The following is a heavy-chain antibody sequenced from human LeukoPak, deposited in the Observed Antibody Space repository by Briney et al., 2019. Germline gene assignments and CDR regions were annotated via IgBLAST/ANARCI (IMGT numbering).Heavy chain of an antibody. V-gene: IGHV4-59*08. D-gene: IGHD3-9*01. J-gene: IGHJ6*02. CDR3: ASFPVAFESFYYYGTDV. Sequence: SETLSLTCTVSGGSISSYYWSWIRQPPGKGLEWIGYIYYSGSTDYNPSLKSRVTISIDTSKNQFSLKLNSVTAADTAVYYCASFPVAFESFYYYGTDVWGQGTTVTVSS. CDR2: IYYSGST. CDR1: GGSISSYY.